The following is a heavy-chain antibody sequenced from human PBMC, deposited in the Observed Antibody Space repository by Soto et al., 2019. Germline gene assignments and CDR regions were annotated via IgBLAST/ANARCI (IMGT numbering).Heavy chain of an antibody. CDR1: GGTFSSSS. J-gene: IGHJ5*02. Sequence: QVQLVQSGAEVKKPGSSVKVSCKASGGTFSSSSISWVRQAPGQGLEWMGGIIPIFGTANYTQKFQGRVTITADESTSTAYMELSSLSSDDTAVYYCARSIRYYYERGGQSAWFDPWGQGTLVTVSS. CDR3: ARSIRYYYERGGQSAWFDP. CDR2: IIPIFGTA. V-gene: IGHV1-69*12. D-gene: IGHD3-22*01.